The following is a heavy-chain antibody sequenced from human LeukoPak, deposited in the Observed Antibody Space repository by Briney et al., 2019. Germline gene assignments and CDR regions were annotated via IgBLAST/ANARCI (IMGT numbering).Heavy chain of an antibody. J-gene: IGHJ4*02. CDR3: AREILYDSTGYYL. V-gene: IGHV4-38-2*02. Sequence: SETLSLTCTVSGYSISNGYYWGWIRQPPGKGLEWIGSIYYSGSTYYNPSLKSRVTISIDTSKNQFSLRLRSVTAADTAVYYCAREILYDSTGYYLWGQGTVVTVSS. CDR1: GYSISNGYY. CDR2: IYYSGST. D-gene: IGHD3-22*01.